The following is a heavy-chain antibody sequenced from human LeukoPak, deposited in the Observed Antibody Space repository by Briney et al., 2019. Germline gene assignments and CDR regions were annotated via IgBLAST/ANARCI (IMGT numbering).Heavy chain of an antibody. D-gene: IGHD3-9*01. Sequence: GGSLRLSCAASGFTLSTYSMTWVRQAPGKGLEWVSYISSSSRTIYYADSVKGRFTISRDNAKNSLYLQMDSLRAEDTAVYYCARDGSERYFDWLDYWGQGTLVTVSS. CDR2: ISSSSRTI. J-gene: IGHJ4*02. V-gene: IGHV3-48*04. CDR1: GFTLSTYS. CDR3: ARDGSERYFDWLDY.